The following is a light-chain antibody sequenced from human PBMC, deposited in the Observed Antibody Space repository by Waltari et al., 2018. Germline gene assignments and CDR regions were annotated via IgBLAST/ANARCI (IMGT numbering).Light chain of an antibody. CDR2: GAS. V-gene: IGKV3-20*01. J-gene: IGKJ4*01. CDR1: QSVSSSY. Sequence: EIVLTQSPGTLSLSPGERATPSCRASQSVSSSYLAWYQQNPGQAPRLLIYGASSRATGIPDRFSGSGSGTDFTLTISRLEPEDFAVYYCQQYGSSPALTFGGGTKVEIK. CDR3: QQYGSSPALT.